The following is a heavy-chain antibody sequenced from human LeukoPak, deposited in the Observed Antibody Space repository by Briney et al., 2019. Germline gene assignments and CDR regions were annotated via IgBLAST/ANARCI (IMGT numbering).Heavy chain of an antibody. CDR2: IYHSGST. CDR1: GGSVSSGGYS. D-gene: IGHD3-10*01. J-gene: IGHJ5*02. CDR3: ARVVTMVRGNWFYP. V-gene: IGHV4-30-2*01. Sequence: PSETLSLTCAVSGGSVSSGGYSWSWIRQPPGKGLEWIGYIYHSGSTYYNPSLKSRVTISVDRSKNQFSLKLSSVTAADTAVYYCARVVTMVRGNWFYPWGQGTLVTVSS.